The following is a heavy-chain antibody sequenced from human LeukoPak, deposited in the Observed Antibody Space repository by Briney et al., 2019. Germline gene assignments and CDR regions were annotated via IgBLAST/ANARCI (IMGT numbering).Heavy chain of an antibody. CDR2: IYYSGST. V-gene: IGHV4-39*01. J-gene: IGHJ4*02. CDR3: ARQGDDYVWGSYRYTGSVGY. Sequence: SETLSLTCTVSGGSISSSSYYWGWIRQPPGKGLEWIGSIYYSGSTYYNPSLKSRVTISVDTSKNQFSLKLSSVTAADTAVYYCARQGDDYVWGSYRYTGSVGYWGQGTLVTVSS. D-gene: IGHD3-16*02. CDR1: GGSISSSSYY.